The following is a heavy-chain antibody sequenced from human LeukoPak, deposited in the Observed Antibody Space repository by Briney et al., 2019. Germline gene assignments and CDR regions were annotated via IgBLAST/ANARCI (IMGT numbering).Heavy chain of an antibody. CDR1: GFPFTNNW. Sequence: GGSLRLSRAASGFPFTNNWMTWVRQAPGKGLEWVSLIYSGGGTYYADSVKGRFTISRDNSKNTLYLQMNSLRAEDTAVYYCARNYYDSSAYYYFDYWGQGTLVTVSS. CDR3: ARNYYDSSAYYYFDY. CDR2: IYSGGGT. V-gene: IGHV3-66*01. D-gene: IGHD3-22*01. J-gene: IGHJ4*02.